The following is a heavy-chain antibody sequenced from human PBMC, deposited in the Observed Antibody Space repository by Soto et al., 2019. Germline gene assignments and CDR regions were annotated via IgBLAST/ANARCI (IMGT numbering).Heavy chain of an antibody. V-gene: IGHV4-59*01. J-gene: IGHJ4*02. CDR3: ARYRREAVAGYTLDN. D-gene: IGHD6-13*01. Sequence: PSETLSLTCAVSGGSISSNYWTWIRQPPGKGLEWIGYVYNSGSTNYNPSLKSRVTISEDTSKSQFSLKVNSMTAADTAVYYCARYRREAVAGYTLDNWGQGILVTVSS. CDR2: VYNSGST. CDR1: GGSISSNY.